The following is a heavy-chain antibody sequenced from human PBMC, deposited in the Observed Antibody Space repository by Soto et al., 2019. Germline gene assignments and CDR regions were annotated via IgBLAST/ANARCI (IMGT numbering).Heavy chain of an antibody. D-gene: IGHD6-6*01. V-gene: IGHV4-30-4*01. CDR2: IYYSGST. CDR3: ARDASSSSPPYYYYGMDV. Sequence: SETLSLTCTVSGGSISSGDYYWSWIRQPPGKGLEWIGYIYYSGSTYYNPSLKSRVTISVDTSKNQFSLKLSSVTAADTAVYYCARDASSSSPPYYYYGMDVWGQGTTVTSP. J-gene: IGHJ6*02. CDR1: GGSISSGDYY.